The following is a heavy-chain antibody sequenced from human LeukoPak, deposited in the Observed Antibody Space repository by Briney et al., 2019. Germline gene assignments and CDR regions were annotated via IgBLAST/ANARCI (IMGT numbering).Heavy chain of an antibody. V-gene: IGHV3-11*04. J-gene: IGHJ3*02. CDR1: GFTFSDYY. D-gene: IGHD5-18*01. Sequence: PGGSLRLSCAAAGFTFSDYYMSWIRQAPGKGLERVAYISSSGSTIYYADSVKGRFTISRDNAKNSLYLQMNSLRAEDTAVYYCARIQQPRDAFDIWGQGTMVTVSS. CDR3: ARIQQPRDAFDI. CDR2: ISSSGSTI.